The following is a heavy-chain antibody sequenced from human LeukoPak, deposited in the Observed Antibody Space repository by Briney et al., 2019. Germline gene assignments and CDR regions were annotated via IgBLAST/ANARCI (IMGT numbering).Heavy chain of an antibody. Sequence: GGSLRLSCAASGFTFSDYSMTWVRQSPGKGLEWVSTVTGSGANTYYGDSVKGRFTISRDNSRNTVYLQMNSLRAEDTAVFYCVRRCKDESCGARWFDPWGQGTLVTVSS. CDR1: GFTFSDYS. J-gene: IGHJ5*02. V-gene: IGHV3-23*01. CDR3: VRRCKDESCGARWFDP. CDR2: VTGSGANT. D-gene: IGHD3-22*01.